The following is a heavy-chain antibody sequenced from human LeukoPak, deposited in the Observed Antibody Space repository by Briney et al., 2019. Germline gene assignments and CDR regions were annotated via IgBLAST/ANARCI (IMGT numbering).Heavy chain of an antibody. CDR3: ARAHDSSGYYGGYYFDY. D-gene: IGHD3-22*01. CDR2: IIPIFGTA. J-gene: IGHJ4*02. Sequence: VASVKVSCKAPGGTFSSYAISWVRQAPGQGLEWMGGIIPIFGTANYAQKFQGRVTITADESTSTAYMELSSLRSEDTAVYYCARAHDSSGYYGGYYFDYWGQGTLVTVSS. V-gene: IGHV1-69*13. CDR1: GGTFSSYA.